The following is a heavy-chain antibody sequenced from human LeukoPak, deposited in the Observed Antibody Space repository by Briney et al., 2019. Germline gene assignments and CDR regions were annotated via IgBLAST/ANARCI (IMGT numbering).Heavy chain of an antibody. CDR1: GFTFRSYG. V-gene: IGHV3-30*18. Sequence: PGGSLRLSCAASGFTFRSYGMHWVRQAPGKGLEWVAVISYDGSNKYYADSVKGRFTISRDNSKNTLYLQMNSLRAEDTAVYYCAKDRGPYSSSFRGYYYYYGMDVWGQGTTVTVSS. J-gene: IGHJ6*02. CDR2: ISYDGSNK. CDR3: AKDRGPYSSSFRGYYYYYGMDV. D-gene: IGHD6-6*01.